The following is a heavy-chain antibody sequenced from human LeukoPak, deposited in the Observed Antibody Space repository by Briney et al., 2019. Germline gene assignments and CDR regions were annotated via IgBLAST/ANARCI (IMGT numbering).Heavy chain of an antibody. Sequence: ASVKVSCKASGYIFTDYYMHWVRQAPGQGLEWMGIFNPSGGSTTYAQKFQGRVTMTRDTSTSTVYMELSSLRSEDTAVYYCARGGGYGELSWGQGTLVTVSS. D-gene: IGHD3-10*01. J-gene: IGHJ5*02. V-gene: IGHV1-46*01. CDR1: GYIFTDYY. CDR2: FNPSGGST. CDR3: ARGGGYGELS.